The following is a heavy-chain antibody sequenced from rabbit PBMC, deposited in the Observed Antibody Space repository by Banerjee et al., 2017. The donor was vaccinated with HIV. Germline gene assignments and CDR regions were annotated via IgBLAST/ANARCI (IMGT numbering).Heavy chain of an antibody. D-gene: IGHD1-1*01. J-gene: IGHJ6*01. CDR1: GIDFSSDYY. CDR3: ARGADGGYYAFYGMDL. V-gene: IGHV1S45*01. CDR2: IYTGSGST. Sequence: QLQLEESGGGLVKPGGTLTLTCKASGIDFSSDYYMCWVRQAPGKGLEWIASIYTGSGSTYYASWAKGRFTISKTSSTTVTLQMTSLTAADTATYFCARGADGGYYAFYGMDLWGPGTLVTVS.